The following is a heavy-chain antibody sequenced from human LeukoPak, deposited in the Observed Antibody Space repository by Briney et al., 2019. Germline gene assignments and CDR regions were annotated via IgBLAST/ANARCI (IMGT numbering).Heavy chain of an antibody. CDR3: AKDRPNYFGSNGHYYRRNGDS. J-gene: IGHJ5*01. V-gene: IGHV3-23*01. D-gene: IGHD3-10*01. Sequence: PGGSLRLSCTASGFTFSIYAMSWVRQAPGGGVEWVSAITSSGDTTFYADSVRGRFTISRDNSKNTLYLQMSSLRAEDTAVFYCAKDRPNYFGSNGHYYRRNGDSWGQGTLVTVSS. CDR2: ITSSGDTT. CDR1: GFTFSIYA.